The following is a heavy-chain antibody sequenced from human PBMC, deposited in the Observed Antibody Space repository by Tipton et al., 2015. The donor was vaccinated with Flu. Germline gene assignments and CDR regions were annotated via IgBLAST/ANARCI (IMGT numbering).Heavy chain of an antibody. J-gene: IGHJ4*02. CDR2: MYYGGST. D-gene: IGHD3-10*01. CDR1: GGSISSGPYY. Sequence: TLSLTCSVSGGSISSGPYYWTWIRQHPGKGLEWIGYMYYGGSTYYSPSLQSLVTISFDVSKNQFSLNLNSVTAADTAVYYCARGSGTGSYPHFFDYWGQGIVVTVSS. V-gene: IGHV4-31*01. CDR3: ARGSGTGSYPHFFDY.